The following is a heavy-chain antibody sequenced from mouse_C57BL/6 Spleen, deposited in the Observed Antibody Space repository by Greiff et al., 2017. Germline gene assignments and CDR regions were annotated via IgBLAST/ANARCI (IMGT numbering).Heavy chain of an antibody. CDR3: ARSDYYGSSSYAMDY. J-gene: IGHJ4*01. Sequence: QVQLQQPGAELVRPGSSVKLSCKASGYTFTSYWMAWVTQRPGQGLEWIGNIYPSDSETHYNQKFKDKATLTVDKSSSTAYIQLSSLTSEDSAVYYGARSDYYGSSSYAMDYWGQGTSVTVSS. CDR2: IYPSDSET. CDR1: GYTFTSYW. D-gene: IGHD1-1*01. V-gene: IGHV1-61*01.